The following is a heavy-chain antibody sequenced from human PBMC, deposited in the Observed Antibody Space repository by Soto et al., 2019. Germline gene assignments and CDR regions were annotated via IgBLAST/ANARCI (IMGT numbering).Heavy chain of an antibody. Sequence: GGSLRLSCAASGFTFSTYSMNWVRQAPGKGLEWVANIRQDGSEINYVDSVKGRFTISRDNTKNSLYLQMNSLRAEDTAIYYCAREVVVSRGASYFGYWGPGTLVTVSS. D-gene: IGHD2-2*01. CDR2: IRQDGSEI. CDR1: GFTFSTYS. CDR3: AREVVVSRGASYFGY. J-gene: IGHJ4*02. V-gene: IGHV3-7*04.